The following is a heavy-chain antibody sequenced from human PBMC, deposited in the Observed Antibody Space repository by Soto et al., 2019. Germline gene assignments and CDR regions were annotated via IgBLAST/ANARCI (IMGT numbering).Heavy chain of an antibody. CDR2: IWYDGSNK. CDR1: GFTFSSYG. Sequence: GGSLRLSCAASGFTFSSYGMHWVRQAPGKGLEWVAVIWYDGSNKYYADSVKGRFTISRDNSKNTLYLQMNSLRAEDTAVYYCARDGGCRDGYTVGCNWFDPWGQGTLVIVSS. CDR3: ARDGGCRDGYTVGCNWFDP. D-gene: IGHD5-12*01. V-gene: IGHV3-33*01. J-gene: IGHJ5*02.